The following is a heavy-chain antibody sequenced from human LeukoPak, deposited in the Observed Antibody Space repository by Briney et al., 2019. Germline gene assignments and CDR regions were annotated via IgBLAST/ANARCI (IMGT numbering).Heavy chain of an antibody. CDR2: INPNSGGT. Sequence: ASVKVSCKASGYTFTGYYMHWVRQAPGQGLEWMGWINPNSGGTNYTQKLQGRVTMTTDTSTSTAYVELRSLRSDDTAVYYCARIYTGYSMGYFDYWGQGTLVTVSS. D-gene: IGHD4-11*01. V-gene: IGHV1-2*02. CDR3: ARIYTGYSMGYFDY. J-gene: IGHJ4*02. CDR1: GYTFTGYY.